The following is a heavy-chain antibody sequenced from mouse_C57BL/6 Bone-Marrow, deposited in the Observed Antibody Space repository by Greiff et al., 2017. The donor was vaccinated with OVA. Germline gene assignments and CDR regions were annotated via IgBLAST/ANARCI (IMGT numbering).Heavy chain of an antibody. V-gene: IGHV1-50*01. CDR2: IDPSDSYT. CDR3: ARHYGSSPYY. J-gene: IGHJ2*01. Sequence: QVQLQQPGAELVKPGASVKLSCKASGYTFTSYWMQWVKQRPGQGLERIGEIDPSDSYTNYNQKFKGKATLTVDTSSSTAYMQLSSLTSEDSAVYYCARHYGSSPYYWGQGTTLTVSS. CDR1: GYTFTSYW. D-gene: IGHD1-1*01.